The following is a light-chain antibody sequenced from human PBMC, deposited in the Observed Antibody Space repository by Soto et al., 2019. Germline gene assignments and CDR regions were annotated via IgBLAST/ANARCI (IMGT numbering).Light chain of an antibody. Sequence: EIVMTQSPATLSVSPGERATLSCRASQSVAGNLAWYQQTPGQAPRLLIYGASTRATGIPTRFSGGGSGTEFTLTISSLQSEDFVIYYCQQYNKWPLTFGGGTKVEIK. CDR3: QQYNKWPLT. CDR1: QSVAGN. J-gene: IGKJ4*01. V-gene: IGKV3-15*01. CDR2: GAS.